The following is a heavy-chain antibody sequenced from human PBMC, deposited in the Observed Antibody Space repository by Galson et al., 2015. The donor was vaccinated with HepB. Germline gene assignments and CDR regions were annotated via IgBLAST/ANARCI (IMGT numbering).Heavy chain of an antibody. V-gene: IGHV3-23*01. CDR3: AKDGLQWHDQ. CDR1: GFTFSTYA. Sequence: SLRLSCAGTGFTFSTYALSWVRQAPGKGLEWVAVVTGNGGYTAYTESMKGRFTISRDNSKNTLYLQMNRLRADDTAVYYCAKDGLQWHDQCGQGTLVTVSS. CDR2: VTGNGGYT. D-gene: IGHD6-19*01. J-gene: IGHJ4*02.